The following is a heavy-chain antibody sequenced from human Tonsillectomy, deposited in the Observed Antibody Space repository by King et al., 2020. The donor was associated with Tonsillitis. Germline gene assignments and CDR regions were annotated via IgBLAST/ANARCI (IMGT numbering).Heavy chain of an antibody. V-gene: IGHV5-10-1*03. CDR2: IDPSDSYT. CDR1: GYSFNSYW. J-gene: IGHJ6*02. CDR3: ARLIGQMPVADPQPYYYYGMDV. Sequence: VQLVESGAEVKKPGESLRISCKGSGYSFNSYWINWVRQMPGKGLEWMGRIDPSDSYTNYSPSFQGHVTISADKSSSTAYLQWSSLKASDTAMYYCARLIGQMPVADPQPYYYYGMDVWGQGTTVTVS. D-gene: IGHD2-15*01.